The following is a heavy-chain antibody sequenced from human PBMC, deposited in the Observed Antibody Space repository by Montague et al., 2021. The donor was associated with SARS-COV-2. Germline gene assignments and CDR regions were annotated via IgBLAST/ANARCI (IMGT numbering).Heavy chain of an antibody. Sequence: SETLSLTCTVSGGSISSYYWSWIRQPPGKGLEWIGYIYYSGSTNYNPSLKSRVTISVDTSKNQFSLKLSPVTAADTAVYYCAREGSGRGYYYYGMDVWGQGTTVTVSS. CDR1: GGSISSYY. D-gene: IGHD3-10*01. V-gene: IGHV4-59*01. CDR2: IYYSGST. J-gene: IGHJ6*02. CDR3: AREGSGRGYYYYGMDV.